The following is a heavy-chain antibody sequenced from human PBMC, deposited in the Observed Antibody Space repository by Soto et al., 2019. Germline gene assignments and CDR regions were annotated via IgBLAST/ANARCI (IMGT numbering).Heavy chain of an antibody. D-gene: IGHD6-13*01. Sequence: QVQLQQWGAGLLKPSETLSLTCAVYGGSFSGYYWSWIRQPPGKGLEWIGEINHSGSTNYNPSLKIRVAIPVDTSKHQFSLKLSSVTAADTAVYYCARGIAAAGTSWYFDLWGRGTLVTVSS. V-gene: IGHV4-34*01. CDR1: GGSFSGYY. J-gene: IGHJ2*01. CDR3: ARGIAAAGTSWYFDL. CDR2: INHSGST.